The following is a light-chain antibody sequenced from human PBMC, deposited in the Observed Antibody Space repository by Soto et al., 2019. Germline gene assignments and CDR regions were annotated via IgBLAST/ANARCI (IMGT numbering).Light chain of an antibody. V-gene: IGKV3-20*01. CDR1: QSISTSY. J-gene: IGKJ2*01. Sequence: EIVLTQSPGTLSLSPGQRATLACRASQSISTSYLAWYQQKPGQAPRLLIYDASSRATGVPDRFSGSGSGTDCTLTISRLEPEDCTVYYCQRCGGAPYTFGPWSRLEIK. CDR2: DAS. CDR3: QRCGGAPYT.